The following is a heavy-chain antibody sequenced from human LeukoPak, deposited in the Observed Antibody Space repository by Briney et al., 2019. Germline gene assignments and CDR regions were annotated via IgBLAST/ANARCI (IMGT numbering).Heavy chain of an antibody. CDR1: GFIVSNNH. J-gene: IGHJ6*03. D-gene: IGHD2-2*01. V-gene: IGHV3-66*04. Sequence: GGSLRLSCAASGFIVSNNHINWIRQAPGKGLEWVSIYSGDTTYYSDSVKGRFILSSDNSKNMLYLQMNSLRAEDTAVYYCARRVVVPAGNYYMDVWGKGTTVTVSS. CDR2: YSGDTT. CDR3: ARRVVVPAGNYYMDV.